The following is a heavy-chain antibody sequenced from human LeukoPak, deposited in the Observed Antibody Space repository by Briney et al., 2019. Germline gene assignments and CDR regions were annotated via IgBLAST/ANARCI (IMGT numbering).Heavy chain of an antibody. D-gene: IGHD6-19*01. V-gene: IGHV3-9*01. CDR3: AKGGNRGLAVNFDL. J-gene: IGHJ2*01. CDR2: ISWNSGSI. Sequence: GGSLRLSCAASGFTFDDYAMHWVRQAPGKGLEWVSGISWNSGSIGYADSVKGRFTISRDNAKNSLYLQMNSLRAEDTALYYCAKGGNRGLAVNFDLWGRGTLVTVSS. CDR1: GFTFDDYA.